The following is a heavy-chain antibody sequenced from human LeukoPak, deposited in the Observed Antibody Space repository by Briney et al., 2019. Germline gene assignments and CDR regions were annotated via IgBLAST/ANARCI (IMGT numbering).Heavy chain of an antibody. CDR2: ISGSGGST. CDR1: GFTFSSYA. CDR3: AKDTGSWQGIDY. Sequence: GGSLRLSCAASGFTFSSYAMSWVRQAPGKGLEWVSAISGSGGSTYYADSVKGRFTISRDNSKNTLYLQMNGLRAEDTAVYYCAKDTGSWQGIDYWGQGTLVTVSS. J-gene: IGHJ4*02. D-gene: IGHD6-13*01. V-gene: IGHV3-23*01.